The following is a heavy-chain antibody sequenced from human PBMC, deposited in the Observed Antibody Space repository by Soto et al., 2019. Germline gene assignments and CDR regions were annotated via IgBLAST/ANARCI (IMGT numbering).Heavy chain of an antibody. CDR3: ARDSSGQVALSDGMDV. D-gene: IGHD6-19*01. V-gene: IGHV3-30*03. J-gene: IGHJ6*02. CDR2: ISYDGSNK. CDR1: GFTFSSYG. Sequence: QVQLVESGGGVVQPGRSLRLSCAASGFTFSSYGMHWVRQAPGKGLEWVAVISYDGSNKYYADSVKGRFTISRDNSKNTLYLQMNSLRAEDTAVYYCARDSSGQVALSDGMDVWGQGTTVTVSS.